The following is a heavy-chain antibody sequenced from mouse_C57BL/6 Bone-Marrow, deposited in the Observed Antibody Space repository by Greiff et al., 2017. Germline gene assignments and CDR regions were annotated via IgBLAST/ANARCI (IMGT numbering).Heavy chain of an antibody. CDR2: IYPGDGDT. J-gene: IGHJ2*01. V-gene: IGHV1-80*01. Sequence: VQLQQSGAELVKPGASVKLSCKASGYAFSSYWMNWVKQRPGKGLEWIGQIYPGDGDTNYNGKFKGKATLTAAKSSSTAYMQLSSLTSEDSAVYFCARGDYYGSSPYYFDYWGQGTTLTVSS. D-gene: IGHD1-1*01. CDR1: GYAFSSYW. CDR3: ARGDYYGSSPYYFDY.